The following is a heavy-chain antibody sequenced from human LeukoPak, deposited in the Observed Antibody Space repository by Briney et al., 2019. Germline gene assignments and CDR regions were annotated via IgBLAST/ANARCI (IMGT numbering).Heavy chain of an antibody. D-gene: IGHD4-11*01. CDR2: ISYDGSNK. Sequence: GGSLRLSCAASGFTFSSSSMNWVRQAPGKGLEWVAVISYDGSNKYYADSVKGRFTISRDNSKNTLYLQMNSLRAEDTAVHYCAKDPSGDYSIPNFDYWGQGTLVTVSS. CDR3: AKDPSGDYSIPNFDY. V-gene: IGHV3-30*18. CDR1: GFTFSSSS. J-gene: IGHJ4*02.